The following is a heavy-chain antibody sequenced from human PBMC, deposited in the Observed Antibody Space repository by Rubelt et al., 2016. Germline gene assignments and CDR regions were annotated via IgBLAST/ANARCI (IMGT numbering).Heavy chain of an antibody. D-gene: IGHD3-10*01. J-gene: IGHJ5*01. Sequence: QLQLQESGPGLVKPSETLSLTCTVSGGSMNNNDYYWAWLRQPPGKDLEWIGSISYSGSTYYKPSLKSRVTISVETSKNQFSLILSPVTAADTAVYYCARGGPWFDSWGQGTLVSVSS. CDR3: ARGGPWFDS. CDR2: ISYSGST. CDR1: GGSMNNNDYY. V-gene: IGHV4-39*07.